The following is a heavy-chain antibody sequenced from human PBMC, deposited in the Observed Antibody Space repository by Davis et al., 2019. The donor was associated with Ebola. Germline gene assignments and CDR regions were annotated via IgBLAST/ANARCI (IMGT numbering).Heavy chain of an antibody. Sequence: GESLKISCAASGFTFSSYGMHWVRQAPGKGLEWVAFIRYDGSNKYYADSVKGRFTISRDNSKNTLYLQMNSLRAEDTAVYYCARKDFWSGSYYYYYGMDVWGKGTTVTVSS. D-gene: IGHD3-3*01. CDR1: GFTFSSYG. J-gene: IGHJ6*04. CDR3: ARKDFWSGSYYYYYGMDV. V-gene: IGHV3-30*02. CDR2: IRYDGSNK.